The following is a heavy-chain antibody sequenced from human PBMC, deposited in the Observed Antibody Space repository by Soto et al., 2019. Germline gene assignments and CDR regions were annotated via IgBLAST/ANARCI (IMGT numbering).Heavy chain of an antibody. CDR3: AKVGSGPFDY. CDR2: INSDGARI. Sequence: PGGSLRLSCAASGFTFTHYRIHWVRQPPGKGLEWVGRINSDGARIEYGDSVKGRFTISRDNAKNSLYLQMNSLRAEDTALYYCAKVGSGPFDYWGQGTLVTVSS. CDR1: GFTFTHYR. J-gene: IGHJ4*02. V-gene: IGHV3-74*03. D-gene: IGHD1-26*01.